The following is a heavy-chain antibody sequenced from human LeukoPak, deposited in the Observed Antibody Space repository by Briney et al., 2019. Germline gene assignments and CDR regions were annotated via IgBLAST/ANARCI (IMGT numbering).Heavy chain of an antibody. Sequence: ASVKVSCKATSYISWVRQAPGQGLEWMGWIGSYAGDTYYAQKFQGRVTVTTDTPSSTAYMELRSLRSDDTAVYYCARDFWNFDDSRGYYRDFDSWGQGTLVTVSS. CDR2: IGSYAGDT. CDR3: ARDFWNFDDSRGYYRDFDS. D-gene: IGHD3-22*01. CDR1: TSY. J-gene: IGHJ5*01. V-gene: IGHV1-18*01.